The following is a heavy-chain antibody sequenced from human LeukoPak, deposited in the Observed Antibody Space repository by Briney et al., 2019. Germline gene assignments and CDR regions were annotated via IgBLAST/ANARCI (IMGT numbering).Heavy chain of an antibody. CDR2: INHSGST. CDR1: GGSFSGYY. J-gene: IGHJ4*02. V-gene: IGHV4-34*01. D-gene: IGHD2-2*01. CDR3: AKDAPSLAFDY. Sequence: SETLSLTGAVYGGSFSGYYWSWIRQPPGKGLEWIGEINHSGSTNYNPSLKSRVTISVDTSKNQFSLKLSSVTAADTAVYYCAKDAPSLAFDYWGQGTLVTVSS.